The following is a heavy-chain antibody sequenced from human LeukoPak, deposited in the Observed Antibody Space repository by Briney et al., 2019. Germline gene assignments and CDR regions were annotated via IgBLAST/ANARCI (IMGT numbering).Heavy chain of an antibody. CDR2: INPSGGST. J-gene: IGHJ4*02. V-gene: IGHV1-46*01. CDR3: ARAEYCSGGSSYYHPPLADY. Sequence: ASVKVSCKASGHTFTSYYMHWVRQAPGQGLEWMGIINPSGGSTSYAQKFQGRVTMTRDTSTSTVYMELSSLRSEDTAVYYCARAEYCSGGSSYYHPPLADYWRQGTLVTVSS. D-gene: IGHD2-15*01. CDR1: GHTFTSYY.